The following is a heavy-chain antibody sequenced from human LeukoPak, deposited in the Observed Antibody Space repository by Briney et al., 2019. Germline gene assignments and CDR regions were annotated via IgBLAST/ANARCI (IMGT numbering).Heavy chain of an antibody. J-gene: IGHJ4*02. V-gene: IGHV1-46*01. D-gene: IGHD4-23*01. CDR2: INPTGGST. CDR1: GYTFSNYN. Sequence: ASVKVSCKASGYTFSNYNVHWVRQAPGQGLEWMGIINPTGGSTNYAQKFQGRVAMTRDMSTTTVYMEVSRLTSEDTAVYYCARVGDYGANSAMVMTPWGQGTLVTVSS. CDR3: ARVGDYGANSAMVMTP.